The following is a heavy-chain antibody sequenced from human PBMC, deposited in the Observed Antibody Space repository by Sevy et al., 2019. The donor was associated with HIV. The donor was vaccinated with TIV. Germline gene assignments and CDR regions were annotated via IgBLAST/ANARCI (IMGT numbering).Heavy chain of an antibody. CDR1: GGSISSGSYY. J-gene: IGHJ4*02. CDR3: ASGRGEDYYGSGSYPY. CDR2: IYTSGST. D-gene: IGHD3-10*01. Sequence: SEILSLTCTVSGGSISSGSYYWSWIRQPAGKGLEWIGRIYTSGSTNYNPSLKSRVTISVDTSKNQFSLKLSSVTAADTAVYYCASGRGEDYYGSGSYPYWGQGTLVTVSS. V-gene: IGHV4-61*02.